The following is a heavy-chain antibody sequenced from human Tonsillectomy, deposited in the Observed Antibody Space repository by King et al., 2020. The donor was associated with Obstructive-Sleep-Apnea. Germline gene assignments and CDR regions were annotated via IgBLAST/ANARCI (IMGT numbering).Heavy chain of an antibody. D-gene: IGHD3-22*01. CDR2: ISSSGSTI. V-gene: IGHV3-11*01. J-gene: IGHJ4*02. CDR3: ARARDYYDSSVACLGY. CDR1: GFTFSDYY. Sequence: VQLVESGGGLVKPGGSLRLSCAASGFTFSDYYMSWIRQAPGKGLEWVSYISSSGSTIYYADSVKGRFTISRDNAKNSLYLQMNSLRAEDTAGYYCARARDYYDSSVACLGYWGQGTLVTVSS.